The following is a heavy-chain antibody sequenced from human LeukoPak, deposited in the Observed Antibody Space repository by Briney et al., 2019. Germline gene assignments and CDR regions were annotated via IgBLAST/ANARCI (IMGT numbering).Heavy chain of an antibody. CDR2: IYSGGGA. J-gene: IGHJ5*02. CDR3: ARVFPPNWFDP. CDR1: GFTVTSNY. V-gene: IGHV3-66*01. D-gene: IGHD3-10*02. Sequence: GGSLRLSCAASGFTVTSNYMSWVRQAPGKGLEWVSIIYSGGGAYYADSVKGRFTISRDNSRNTLFLQMNSLRAEDTAMYYCARVFPPNWFDPWGQGTLVTVSS.